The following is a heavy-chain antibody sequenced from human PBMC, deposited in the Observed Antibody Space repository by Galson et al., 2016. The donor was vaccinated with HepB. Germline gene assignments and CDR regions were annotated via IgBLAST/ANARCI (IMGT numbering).Heavy chain of an antibody. CDR3: VVSVYYR. Sequence: SLRLSCAASGFPLSAYGMSWVRQAPGKGLEWVSDISYDASNLHYADSVKGRFTVSRDNSGHTLYLQMNSLIPEDTAVYYCVVSVYYRWGRGTLVTVAS. D-gene: IGHD3-22*01. V-gene: IGHV3-30*03. CDR2: ISYDASNL. J-gene: IGHJ5*02. CDR1: GFPLSAYG.